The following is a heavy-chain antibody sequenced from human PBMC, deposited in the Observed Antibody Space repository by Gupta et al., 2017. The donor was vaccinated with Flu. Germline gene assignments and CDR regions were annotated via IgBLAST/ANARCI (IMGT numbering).Heavy chain of an antibody. D-gene: IGHD6-19*01. V-gene: IGHV3-23*01. CDR3: AKYIAVAGTWYFDY. Sequence: EVQLLESGGGSVQPGGSLILSCAASGFAFSSYAMSWVRQAPGKGLEGVSAISGSGGSTYYADSVTGRFTISRDNSKNTLYLQMNSLRAEDTAVYYCAKYIAVAGTWYFDYWGQGTLVTVSS. CDR2: ISGSGGST. CDR1: GFAFSSYA. J-gene: IGHJ4*02.